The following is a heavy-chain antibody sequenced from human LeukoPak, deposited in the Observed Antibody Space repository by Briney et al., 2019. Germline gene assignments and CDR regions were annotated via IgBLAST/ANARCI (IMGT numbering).Heavy chain of an antibody. CDR2: VWYDGSDK. V-gene: IGHV3-33*01. CDR3: ASDLNREDFDY. CDR1: GFTFSNYD. Sequence: GESLRLSCEASGFTFSNYDMHWVRQAPGKGLEWLAIVWYDGSDKYYADSVKGRFTVSRDNSKNTLYLQMNSLRADDTAVYYCASDLNREDFDYWGQGTLVAVSS. J-gene: IGHJ4*02. D-gene: IGHD3-9*01.